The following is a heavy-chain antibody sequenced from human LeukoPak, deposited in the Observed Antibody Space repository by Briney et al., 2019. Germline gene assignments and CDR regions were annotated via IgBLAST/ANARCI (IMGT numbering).Heavy chain of an antibody. D-gene: IGHD3-16*02. J-gene: IGHJ4*02. Sequence: GGSLRLSCAASGFTFSSYSMNWVRQAPGKGLEWVSYISSSSSTIYYADSVKGRFTISRDNAKNSLYLRMNSLRAEDTAVYYCARDRSYTVLRHYFDYWGQGTLVTVSS. CDR3: ARDRSYTVLRHYFDY. V-gene: IGHV3-48*01. CDR2: ISSSSSTI. CDR1: GFTFSSYS.